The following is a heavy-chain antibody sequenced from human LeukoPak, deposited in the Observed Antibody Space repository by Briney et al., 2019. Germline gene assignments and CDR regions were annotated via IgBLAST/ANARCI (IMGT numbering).Heavy chain of an antibody. J-gene: IGHJ4*02. CDR3: ARDRYFYGQSGPTIDY. CDR1: GFAFSSYG. Sequence: GGSLRLSCAASGFAFSSYGMHWVRQAPGKGLEWVSSISSSSSYIYYADSVKGRFTISRDNAKNSLYLQMNSLRAEDTAVYYCARDRYFYGQSGPTIDYWGQGTLVTVSS. D-gene: IGHD3-22*01. V-gene: IGHV3-21*01. CDR2: ISSSSSYI.